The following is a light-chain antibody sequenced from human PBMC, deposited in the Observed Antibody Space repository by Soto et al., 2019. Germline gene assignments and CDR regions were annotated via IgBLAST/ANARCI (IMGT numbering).Light chain of an antibody. Sequence: QSALTQPASVSGSPGQSITISCAGTNNDVGGYNFVSWYQQHPGKAPKLLIYEVTDRPSGVSHRFSGSKSGNTASLTISGLQADDEADYYCTSYTTNGTPYVFGTWTKLTVL. V-gene: IGLV2-14*01. CDR2: EVT. CDR1: NNDVGGYNF. CDR3: TSYTTNGTPYV. J-gene: IGLJ1*01.